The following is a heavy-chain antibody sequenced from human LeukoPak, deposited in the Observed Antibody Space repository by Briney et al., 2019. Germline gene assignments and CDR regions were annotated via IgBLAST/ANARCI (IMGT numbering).Heavy chain of an antibody. Sequence: PGGSLRLSCAASGFTFSSYAMHWVRQAPGKGLECVANIKKDGSEKYYINSVKGRFTISRDNAKNSPYLQMDSLRAEDTALYYCVKDAGTAWGQGTLVTVSS. V-gene: IGHV3-7*01. CDR1: GFTFSSYA. CDR2: IKKDGSEK. J-gene: IGHJ5*02. D-gene: IGHD2-8*02. CDR3: VKDAGTA.